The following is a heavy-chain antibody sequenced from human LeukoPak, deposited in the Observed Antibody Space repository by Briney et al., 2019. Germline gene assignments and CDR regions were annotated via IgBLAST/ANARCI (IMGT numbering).Heavy chain of an antibody. Sequence: GGSLRLSCAASGFTFSSYAMSWVRQAPGKGLEWVSCISSSSSYIYYADSVKGRFTISRDNAKNSLYLQMNSLRVEDTAVYYCARAHNWKYGTFDYWGQGTLVTVSS. D-gene: IGHD1-7*01. CDR1: GFTFSSYA. V-gene: IGHV3-21*01. J-gene: IGHJ4*02. CDR2: ISSSSSYI. CDR3: ARAHNWKYGTFDY.